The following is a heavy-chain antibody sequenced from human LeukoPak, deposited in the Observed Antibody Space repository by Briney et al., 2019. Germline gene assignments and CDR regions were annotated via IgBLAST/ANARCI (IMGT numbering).Heavy chain of an antibody. Sequence: ETLSLTCTVSGGSISSSSYYWGWIRQPPGKGLEWIGSIYYSGSTYYNPSLKSRVTISVDTSKNQFSLKLRSVTAADTAVYYCARTLDSSSWYDSFDYWGQGTLVTVSS. J-gene: IGHJ4*02. CDR3: ARTLDSSSWYDSFDY. D-gene: IGHD6-13*01. CDR2: IYYSGST. CDR1: GGSISSSSYY. V-gene: IGHV4-39*07.